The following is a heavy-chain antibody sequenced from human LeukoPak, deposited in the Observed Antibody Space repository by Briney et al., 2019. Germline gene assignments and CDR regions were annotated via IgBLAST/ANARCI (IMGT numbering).Heavy chain of an antibody. CDR2: ISGSGGGT. J-gene: IGHJ4*02. D-gene: IGHD1-26*01. Sequence: GGSLRLSCAASGFTFSSIAMSWVRQAPEKGLEWVSTISGSGGGTYYADSVKGRFTISRDDSKNTLYLQMNSLRADDTAVYYCAKDLGRYRNNFFDYWGQGNLVTVSS. V-gene: IGHV3-23*01. CDR1: GFTFSSIA. CDR3: AKDLGRYRNNFFDY.